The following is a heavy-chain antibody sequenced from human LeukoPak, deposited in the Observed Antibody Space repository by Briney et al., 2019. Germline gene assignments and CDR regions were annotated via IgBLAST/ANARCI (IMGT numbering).Heavy chain of an antibody. D-gene: IGHD2-8*01. CDR1: GFTFSGYA. J-gene: IGHJ4*02. CDR2: ISGSGAGT. V-gene: IGHV3-23*01. Sequence: GGPLRLSCAASGFTFSGYAMNWVRQAPGKGLEWVSGISGSGAGTYYADSVKGRFTISRDNSKNTLYLQMNSLRADDTAVYYCAKMVREFYTISYYFDYWGQGTLVTVSS. CDR3: AKMVREFYTISYYFDY.